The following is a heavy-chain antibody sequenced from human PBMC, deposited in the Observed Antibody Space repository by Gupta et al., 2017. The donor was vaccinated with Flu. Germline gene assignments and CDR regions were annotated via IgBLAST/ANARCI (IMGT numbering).Heavy chain of an antibody. V-gene: IGHV3-33*01. CDR3: ARWNLGHCSSTVCHGDALDV. J-gene: IGHJ3*01. Sequence: QVPLVESGRGVVKAGRHLRLSCVAPGFTLRRTGMQWVRPGTGQGLGWVAIIGYDGSKQNYADSVKGRFTISRDNSKNTLYLRMNSLRAEDTAVYYCARWNLGHCSSTVCHGDALDVWGQGTLVTVST. D-gene: IGHD2-2*01. CDR1: GFTLRRTG. CDR2: IGYDGSKQ.